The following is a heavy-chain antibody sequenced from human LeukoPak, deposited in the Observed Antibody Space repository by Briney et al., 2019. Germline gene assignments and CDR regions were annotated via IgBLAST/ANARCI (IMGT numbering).Heavy chain of an antibody. Sequence: GESLKISCKGSGYSFTSYWIGWVRQMPGKGLEWMGIIYPGDSDTRYTPSFHGEVPISPDNSISTAYLQWSSLKASDTAMYYCATRRRGSGTSPYYFAYWGQGTLVTVSS. V-gene: IGHV5-51*01. CDR2: IYPGDSDT. CDR3: ATRRRGSGTSPYYFAY. CDR1: GYSFTSYW. D-gene: IGHD1-26*01. J-gene: IGHJ4*02.